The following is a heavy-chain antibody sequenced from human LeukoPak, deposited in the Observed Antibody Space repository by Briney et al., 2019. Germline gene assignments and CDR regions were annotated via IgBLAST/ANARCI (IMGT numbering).Heavy chain of an antibody. Sequence: ASVKVSCKAPGYTFTSYGISWVRQAPGQGLEWMGWISAYNGNTDYAQKLQGRVTMTTDTSTTTGYMELRSLRSDDTAVYYCARGWLQPYWYFDLWGRGTVVTVSS. CDR2: ISAYNGNT. V-gene: IGHV1-18*01. CDR1: GYTFTSYG. CDR3: ARGWLQPYWYFDL. J-gene: IGHJ2*01. D-gene: IGHD5-24*01.